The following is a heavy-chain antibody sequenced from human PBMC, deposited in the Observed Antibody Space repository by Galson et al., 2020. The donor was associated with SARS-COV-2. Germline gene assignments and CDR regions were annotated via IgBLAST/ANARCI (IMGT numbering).Heavy chain of an antibody. CDR1: GGSFSGYY. D-gene: IGHD3-9*01. Sequence: SETLYLTCAVYGGSFSGYYWSWIRQPPGKGLEWIGEINHSGSTNYNPSLKSRVTISVDTSKNQFSLKLSSVTAADTAVYYCARLYYDILTGYYNGECFDYWGQGTLVTVSS. J-gene: IGHJ4*02. V-gene: IGHV4-34*01. CDR2: INHSGST. CDR3: ARLYYDILTGYYNGECFDY.